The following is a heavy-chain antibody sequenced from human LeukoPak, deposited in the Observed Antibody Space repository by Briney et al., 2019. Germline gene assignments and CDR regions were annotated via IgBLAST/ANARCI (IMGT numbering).Heavy chain of an antibody. CDR1: GYSISSGFY. V-gene: IGHV4-38-2*02. Sequence: SETLSLTRTVSGYSISSGFYWGWIRRPPGKALEWIGSIYHSGRPHYNSSLKSRVTISVDTSKNQLSLKLSSVTAADTAVYYCARGVGLTQGGTFDYWGQGTLVAVSS. J-gene: IGHJ4*02. CDR2: IYHSGRP. CDR3: ARGVGLTQGGTFDY. D-gene: IGHD1-1*01.